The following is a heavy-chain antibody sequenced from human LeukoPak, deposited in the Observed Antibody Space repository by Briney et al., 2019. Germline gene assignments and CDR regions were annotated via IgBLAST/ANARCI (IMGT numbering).Heavy chain of an antibody. CDR2: IHRSGSP. J-gene: IGHJ4*02. V-gene: IGHV4-4*02. CDR1: LDSPTSNF. Sequence: SETLSLTCTVSLDSPTSNFWGGVRQPPGKGLEWIGEIHRSGSPNYNPSLQSRVTISIDRSRNQIVLELSSVTAADTAVYYCAREILGGFTPGAYWGQGILVTVSS. CDR3: AREILGGFTPGAY. D-gene: IGHD3-10*01.